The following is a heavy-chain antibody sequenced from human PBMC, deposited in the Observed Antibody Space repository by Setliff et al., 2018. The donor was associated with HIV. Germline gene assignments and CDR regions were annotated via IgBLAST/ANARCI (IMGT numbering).Heavy chain of an antibody. CDR3: ARGGYSSKWYSWFDP. J-gene: IGHJ5*01. D-gene: IGHD2-2*01. Sequence: PSETLSLTCTVSGGSISSGSYYWSWIRQPAGKGLEWIGHIYFTGITNYNPSLQSRVTISIDTTKKQLFLRVRSVTAADTAVYYCARGGYSSKWYSWFDPWGQGTLVTVSS. CDR1: GGSISSGSYY. CDR2: IYFTGIT. V-gene: IGHV4-61*10.